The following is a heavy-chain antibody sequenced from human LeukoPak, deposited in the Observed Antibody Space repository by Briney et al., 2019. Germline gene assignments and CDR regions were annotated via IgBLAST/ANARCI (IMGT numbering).Heavy chain of an antibody. J-gene: IGHJ4*02. D-gene: IGHD3-22*01. V-gene: IGHV1-2*02. CDR3: ARVLYDSSGYLDY. Sequence: ASVKVSCKASGYTFTGYYMHWVRQAPGQGLEWMGWINPNSGGTNYAQKFQGRVTMTRDTSISTAYMELNSLRAEDTAVYYCARVLYDSSGYLDYWGQGTLVTVSS. CDR1: GYTFTGYY. CDR2: INPNSGGT.